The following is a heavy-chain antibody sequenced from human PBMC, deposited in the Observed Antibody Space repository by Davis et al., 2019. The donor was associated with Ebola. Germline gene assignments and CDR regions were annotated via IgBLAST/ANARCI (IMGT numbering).Heavy chain of an antibody. V-gene: IGHV4-34*01. J-gene: IGHJ4*02. Sequence: SETLSLTCAVYGGSFSGYYWSWIRQPPGKGLEWIGEINHSGSTNYNPSLKSRVTISVDTSKNQFSLKLSSVTAADTAVYYCARERGWLQLRVFDYWGQGTLVTVSS. D-gene: IGHD5-24*01. CDR2: INHSGST. CDR1: GGSFSGYY. CDR3: ARERGWLQLRVFDY.